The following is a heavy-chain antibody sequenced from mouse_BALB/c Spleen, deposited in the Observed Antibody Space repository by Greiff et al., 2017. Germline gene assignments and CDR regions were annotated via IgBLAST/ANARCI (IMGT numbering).Heavy chain of an antibody. CDR1: GYTFTSYW. J-gene: IGHJ4*01. CDR2: IDPSDSYT. Sequence: QVQLQQPGAELVKPGASVKMSCKASGYTFTSYWMHWVKQRPGQGLEWIGVIDPSDSYTSYNQKFKGKATLTVDTSSSTAYMQLSSLTSEDSAVYYCTRGGDSSGAMDDWGQGTSVTVSS. D-gene: IGHD3-2*01. CDR3: TRGGDSSGAMDD. V-gene: IGHV1S127*01.